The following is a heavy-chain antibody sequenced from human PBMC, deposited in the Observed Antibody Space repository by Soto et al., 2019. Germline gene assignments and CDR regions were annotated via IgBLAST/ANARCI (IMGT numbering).Heavy chain of an antibody. V-gene: IGHV3-30*18. CDR1: GFTFSSYG. J-gene: IGHJ4*02. Sequence: QVQLVESGGGVVQPGRSLRLSCAASGFTFSSYGMHWVRQAPGKGLEWVAVISYDGSNKYYADSVKGRFTISRDNSKNTLYLKMNSLRAEDTAVYYCAKGAEAWYYYDSSGYSGFDYWGQGTLVTVSS. CDR2: ISYDGSNK. CDR3: AKGAEAWYYYDSSGYSGFDY. D-gene: IGHD3-22*01.